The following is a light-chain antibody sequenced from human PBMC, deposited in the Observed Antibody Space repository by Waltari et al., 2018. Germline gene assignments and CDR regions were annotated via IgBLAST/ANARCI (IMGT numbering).Light chain of an antibody. CDR3: MQSLHALWT. Sequence: DIVMTQSPLSLPVTPGEPASISCRSSQSLLHRNGNNSLDWYLQKPGQSPQLLIYLGANRAAGGPDRCSGSGSGTEFTLKISRVEADDVGVYYCMQSLHALWTFGQGTKVEIK. J-gene: IGKJ1*01. V-gene: IGKV2-28*01. CDR1: QSLLHRNGNNS. CDR2: LGA.